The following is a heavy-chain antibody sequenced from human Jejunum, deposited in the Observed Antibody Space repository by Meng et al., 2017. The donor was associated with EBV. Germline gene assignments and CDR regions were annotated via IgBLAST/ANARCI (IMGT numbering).Heavy chain of an antibody. D-gene: IGHD2-8*02. CDR2: TYSSANT. CDR1: GASMNDRNYF. CDR3: ARHDCPGAVCLGPFDS. V-gene: IGHV4-39*01. J-gene: IGHJ4*02. Sequence: LPAPGQGGAKRSGPLSLTGNCSGASMNDRNYFWAWIRQPPGKGLEWIGNTYSSANTYYNPSLKSRVTISVDTSKNQFSLKLISVTAADTAVYFCARHDCPGAVCLGPFDSWGQGILVTVSS.